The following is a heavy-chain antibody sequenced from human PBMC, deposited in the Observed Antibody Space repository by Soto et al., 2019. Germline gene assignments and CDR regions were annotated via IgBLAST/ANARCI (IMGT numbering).Heavy chain of an antibody. D-gene: IGHD5-18*01. CDR1: GGSISSYY. Sequence: SETLSLTCTVSGGSISSYYWSWIRQPPGKGLEWIGYIYYSGSTNYNPSLKSRVTISVDTSKNQFSLKLSSVTAADPAVYYCATGHSYGLYFDYWGQGTLVTASS. CDR3: ATGHSYGLYFDY. J-gene: IGHJ4*02. V-gene: IGHV4-59*01. CDR2: IYYSGST.